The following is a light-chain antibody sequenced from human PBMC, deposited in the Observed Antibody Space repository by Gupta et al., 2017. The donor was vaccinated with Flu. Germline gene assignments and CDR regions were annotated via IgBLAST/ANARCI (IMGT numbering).Light chain of an antibody. V-gene: IGLV2-14*01. Sequence: QSALTQPASVSGSPGQSITISCAGTSSDVGGFDLVAWYQQHPGKAPQLMTYKVSYRPPGVSNRFSGSKSGNTASLTISGLQAEDEGDYYCISYTTSSTYVFGTGTKVTVL. CDR3: ISYTTSSTYV. CDR1: SSDVGGFDL. CDR2: KVS. J-gene: IGLJ1*01.